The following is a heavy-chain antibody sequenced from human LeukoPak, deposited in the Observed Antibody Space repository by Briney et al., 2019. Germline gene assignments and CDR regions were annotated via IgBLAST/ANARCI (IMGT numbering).Heavy chain of an antibody. J-gene: IGHJ4*02. CDR3: APSYGSGSYPLDF. CDR1: GFTFTTYS. D-gene: IGHD3-10*01. CDR2: ISSSSTYI. Sequence: GGSLRLSWAASGFTFTTYSMNWVRQAPGKGLEWVSSISSSSTYIYYADSVKGRFTISRDNAKNSLYLQMNSLRAEDTALYYCAPSYGSGSYPLDFWGQGTLVTVSS. V-gene: IGHV3-21*01.